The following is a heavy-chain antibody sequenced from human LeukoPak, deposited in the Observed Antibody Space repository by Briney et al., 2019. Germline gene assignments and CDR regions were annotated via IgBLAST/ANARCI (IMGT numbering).Heavy chain of an antibody. V-gene: IGHV3-30*03. CDR2: ISNDGSIT. J-gene: IGHJ4*02. CDR1: GFSFSSYG. D-gene: IGHD6-6*01. CDR3: ARGPNSNWSGLDF. Sequence: GGSLRLSCAASGFSFSSYGMHWVRQAPGKGLEWVAVISNDGSITKYGDSVKGRFTVSRDNAKNTLYLQVNNLRAEDTAVYYCARGPNSNWSGLDFWGQGTLLTVSS.